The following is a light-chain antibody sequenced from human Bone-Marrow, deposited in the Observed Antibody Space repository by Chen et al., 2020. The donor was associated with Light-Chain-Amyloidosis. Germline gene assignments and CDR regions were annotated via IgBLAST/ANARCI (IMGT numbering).Light chain of an antibody. CDR2: DVT. CDR3: SSYTITNTLV. Sequence: QSALTQPASVSGSPGQSITISCTGTSSDVGGDNHVSWYQQHPDKAPKLMIYDVTNRPSWVPDRFSGSTSDNTASLTISGLQTEDEADYFCSSYTITNTLVFGSGTRVTVL. V-gene: IGLV2-14*01. CDR1: SSDVGGDNH. J-gene: IGLJ1*01.